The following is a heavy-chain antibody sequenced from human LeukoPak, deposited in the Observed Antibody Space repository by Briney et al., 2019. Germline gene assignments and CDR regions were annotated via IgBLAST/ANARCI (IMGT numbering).Heavy chain of an antibody. CDR3: ARDRGSGGCSGGSCFPDWFDP. CDR1: GFTFSDYY. Sequence: GGSLRLSCAASGFTFSDYYMSWIRQALGKGLEWVSYISSSGSTIYYADSVKGRFTISRDNAKNSLYLQMNSLRAEDTAVYYCARDRGSGGCSGGSCFPDWFDPWGQGTLVTVSS. V-gene: IGHV3-11*01. D-gene: IGHD2-15*01. CDR2: ISSSGSTI. J-gene: IGHJ5*02.